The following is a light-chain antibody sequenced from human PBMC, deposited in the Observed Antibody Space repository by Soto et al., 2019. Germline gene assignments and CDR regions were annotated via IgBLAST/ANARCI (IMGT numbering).Light chain of an antibody. CDR2: GAS. CDR3: QQYGGSPIT. V-gene: IGKV3-20*01. J-gene: IGKJ5*01. CDR1: QSVTTR. Sequence: IVLTQSPGTLSLSPGERVTLSCRASQSVTTRLAWYQHKPGQAPTLLMSGASNRASGVPVRFSGSGSGTDLTLTITRLEPEDFELYYCQQYGGSPITFGLGTRLEIK.